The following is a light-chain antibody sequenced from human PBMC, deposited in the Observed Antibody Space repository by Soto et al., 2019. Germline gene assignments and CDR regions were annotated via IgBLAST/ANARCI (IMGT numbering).Light chain of an antibody. CDR2: GAS. J-gene: IGKJ5*01. CDR3: QQYTVPPPP. CDR1: QTVSSNY. Sequence: EIILTQSPDTLSLSPGERATLSCRASQTVSSNYLAWCQQRPGQAPRLLIYGASTRAAGIPDRFSGSGSGTDFTLSISRLEPEDGAVYFCQQYTVPPPPFGQGTRLEI. V-gene: IGKV3-20*01.